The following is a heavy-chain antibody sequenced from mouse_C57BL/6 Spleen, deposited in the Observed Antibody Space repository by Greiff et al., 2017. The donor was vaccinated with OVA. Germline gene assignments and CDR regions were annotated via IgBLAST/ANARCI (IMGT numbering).Heavy chain of an antibody. CDR3: ARNWDWYFDV. V-gene: IGHV5-17*01. CDR2: ISSGSSNI. Sequence: EVMLVESGGGLVKPGGSLKLSCAASGFTFSDYGMHWVRQAPEKGLEWVAYISSGSSNIYYADTVKGRFTISRDNAKNTLFLQMTSLRSEDTAMYYCARNWDWYFDVWGTGTTVTVSS. D-gene: IGHD4-1*01. CDR1: GFTFSDYG. J-gene: IGHJ1*03.